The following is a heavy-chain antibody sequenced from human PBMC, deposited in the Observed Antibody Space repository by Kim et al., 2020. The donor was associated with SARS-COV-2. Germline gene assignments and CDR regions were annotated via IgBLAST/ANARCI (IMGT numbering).Heavy chain of an antibody. CDR3: ARDRLEYSSSWAFDY. Sequence: GGSLRLSCAASGFTVSSNYMSWVRQAPGKGLEWVSVIYSGGSTYYADSVKGRFTISSDNSKNTLYLQMNSLRAEDTAVYYCARDRLEYSSSWAFDYWGQGTLVTVSS. D-gene: IGHD6-6*01. J-gene: IGHJ4*02. CDR2: IYSGGST. CDR1: GFTVSSNY. V-gene: IGHV3-66*01.